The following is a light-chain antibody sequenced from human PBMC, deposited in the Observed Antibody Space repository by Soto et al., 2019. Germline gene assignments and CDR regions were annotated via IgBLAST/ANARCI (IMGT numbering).Light chain of an antibody. CDR3: QQFNDYPIT. V-gene: IGKV1-9*01. CDR1: QGIGSY. CDR2: TAS. Sequence: DIQITQSPSFLSASVGDRVTITCRASQGIGSYLAWYQQTQGKAPKLLIYTASTLQSGVPSRFRGSGSGAEFTLAIIRLQPEDFETYYCQQFNDYPITFGQGTRLEIK. J-gene: IGKJ5*01.